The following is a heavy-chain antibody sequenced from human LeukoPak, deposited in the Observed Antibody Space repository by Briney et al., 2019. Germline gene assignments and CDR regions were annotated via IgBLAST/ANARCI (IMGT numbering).Heavy chain of an antibody. CDR1: GFTFNNYA. J-gene: IGHJ4*02. CDR2: ITSSGST. V-gene: IGHV3-23*01. Sequence: GGSLRLSCAASGFTFNNYAMNWVRQAPGKGLEWVSVITSSGSTYYADSVKGRFTISRDNSKNTLYRQMNSLRAEDTAIYYCAKDLYGDYDFDCWGRGTLVTVSS. D-gene: IGHD4-17*01. CDR3: AKDLYGDYDFDC.